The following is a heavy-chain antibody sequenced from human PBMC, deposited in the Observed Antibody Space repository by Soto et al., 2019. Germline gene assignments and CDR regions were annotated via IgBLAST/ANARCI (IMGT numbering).Heavy chain of an antibody. CDR1: GFTFSSYA. CDR2: ISGSGGST. D-gene: IGHD1-26*01. Sequence: EVQPLESGGGLVQPGGSLRLSCAASGFTFSSYAMRWVRQAPGKGLEWVSAISGSGGSTYYADSVKGRFTISRDNSKNTLYLQMNSLRAEDTAVYYCARRGSGSYSEYWGQGTRVTVSS. CDR3: ARRGSGSYSEY. J-gene: IGHJ4*02. V-gene: IGHV3-23*01.